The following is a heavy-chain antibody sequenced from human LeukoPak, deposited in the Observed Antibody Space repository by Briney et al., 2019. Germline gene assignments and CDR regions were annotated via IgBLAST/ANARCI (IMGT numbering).Heavy chain of an antibody. CDR2: TYYRSKWYN. Sequence: SQTLSLTCAISGDSVSSNSAAWNWVRQSPSRGLEWLGRTYYRSKWYNDYAVSAKSRITINPDTSKNQFSLQLNSVTPEDTAVYYCARSQYDILTGYYYYGMDVWGQGTTVTVSS. D-gene: IGHD3-9*01. CDR3: ARSQYDILTGYYYYGMDV. V-gene: IGHV6-1*01. J-gene: IGHJ6*02. CDR1: GDSVSSNSAA.